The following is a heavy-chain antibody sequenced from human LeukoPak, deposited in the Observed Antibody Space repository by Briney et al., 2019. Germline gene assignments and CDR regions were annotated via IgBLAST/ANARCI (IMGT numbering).Heavy chain of an antibody. V-gene: IGHV4-59*08. D-gene: IGHD3-10*01. Sequence: SETLSLTCTVSGGSISGYYWSWIRQPPGKGLEWIGYMYYSGITSYNPSLKGRVTISVDTSKNQFSLKLSSVTAADTAVYYCARHEYYGWEGGFDYWGQGTLVTVSS. CDR1: GGSISGYY. CDR2: MYYSGIT. CDR3: ARHEYYGWEGGFDY. J-gene: IGHJ4*02.